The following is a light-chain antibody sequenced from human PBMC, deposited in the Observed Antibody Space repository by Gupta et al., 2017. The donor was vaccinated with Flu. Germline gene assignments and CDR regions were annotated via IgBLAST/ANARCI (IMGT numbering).Light chain of an antibody. Sequence: EIVLTQSPGTLYLSPGERATLSCRASQSVSSSYLAWYQQKPGQAPRLLIYGASSRATGVPDRFSGSGSGTDFTLTISRLEPEDFAVYYCHQYGSSPRSFGQGTKLEIK. CDR1: QSVSSSY. CDR3: HQYGSSPRS. CDR2: GAS. V-gene: IGKV3-20*01. J-gene: IGKJ2*03.